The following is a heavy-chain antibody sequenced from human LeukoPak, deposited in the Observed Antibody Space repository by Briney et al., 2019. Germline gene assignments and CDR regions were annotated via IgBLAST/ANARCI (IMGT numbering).Heavy chain of an antibody. CDR2: MNPNSGNT. V-gene: IGHV1-8*01. D-gene: IGHD6-13*01. Sequence: GASVKVSCKASGYTFTSHDINWVRQATGQGLEWMGWMNPNSGNTGYAQKFQGRVTMTRNTSISTAYMELSSLRSEDTAVYYCAREGYSSSWYDYNWFDPWGQGTLVTVSS. CDR1: GYTFTSHD. J-gene: IGHJ5*02. CDR3: AREGYSSSWYDYNWFDP.